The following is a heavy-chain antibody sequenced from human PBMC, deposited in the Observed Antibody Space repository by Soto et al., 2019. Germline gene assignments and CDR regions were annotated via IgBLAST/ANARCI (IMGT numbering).Heavy chain of an antibody. J-gene: IGHJ4*02. V-gene: IGHV4-31*03. CDR3: ARDRGYSSGPHVIFDY. CDR1: GGSISSSGYY. Sequence: NPSETLSLTCTVSGGSISSSGYYWSWIRQHPGKGLEWIGYIHYSGSTYYNLSLKSRVTISVDTSKNQFSLKLNSVTAADTAVYYCARDRGYSSGPHVIFDYWGQGTLVTVSS. D-gene: IGHD5-18*01. CDR2: IHYSGST.